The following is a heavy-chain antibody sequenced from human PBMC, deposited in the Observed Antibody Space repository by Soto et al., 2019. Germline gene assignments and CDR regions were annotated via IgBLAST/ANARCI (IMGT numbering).Heavy chain of an antibody. Sequence: SETLSLTCTVSGGSISSYYWSWIRQPPGKGLEWIGYIYYSGSTNYNPSLKSRVTISVDTSKNQFSLKLSSVTAADTAVYYCARFIRRVTTDAFDIWGQGTMVTVSS. J-gene: IGHJ3*02. V-gene: IGHV4-59*01. CDR1: GGSISSYY. CDR2: IYYSGST. CDR3: ARFIRRVTTDAFDI. D-gene: IGHD4-17*01.